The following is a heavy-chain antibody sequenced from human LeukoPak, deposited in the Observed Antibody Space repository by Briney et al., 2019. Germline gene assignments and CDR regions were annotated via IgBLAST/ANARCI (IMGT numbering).Heavy chain of an antibody. CDR1: GFTLSNYG. J-gene: IGHJ4*02. D-gene: IGHD3-22*01. CDR2: ISGSGGST. Sequence: GGSLRLSCAVSGFTLSNYGMSWVRQAPGKGLEWVAGISGSGGSTNYADSVKGRFTISRDNPKNTLYLQMNSRRAEDTAVYFCAKRGVVIRVILVGFHKEAYYFDSWGQGTLVTVSS. CDR3: AKRGVVIRVILVGFHKEAYYFDS. V-gene: IGHV3-23*01.